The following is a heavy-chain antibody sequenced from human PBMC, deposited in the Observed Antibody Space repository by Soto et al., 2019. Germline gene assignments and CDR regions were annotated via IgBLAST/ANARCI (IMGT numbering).Heavy chain of an antibody. D-gene: IGHD3-22*01. V-gene: IGHV3-23*01. CDR2: IGGSGGST. J-gene: IGHJ4*02. CDR3: AKADQVEITMIVLVITLDYFAY. CDR1: GFTFSSYA. Sequence: GGSLRLSCAASGFTFSSYAMSWVRQAPGKGLEWVSAIGGSGGSTYYADSVKGRFTISRDNSKNTLYLQMNSLRAEDTAVYYCAKADQVEITMIVLVITLDYFAYWGQGSLVTVSS.